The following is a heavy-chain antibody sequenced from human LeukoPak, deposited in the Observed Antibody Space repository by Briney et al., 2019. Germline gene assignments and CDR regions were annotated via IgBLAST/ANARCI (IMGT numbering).Heavy chain of an antibody. CDR1: GGSISTSSYY. CDR2: IYTSGST. D-gene: IGHD3-22*01. J-gene: IGHJ4*02. Sequence: SETLSLTCTVSGGSISTSSYYWGWIRQPAGKGLEWIGRIYTSGSTDYNPSLRSRLTISVDTSKNQFSLKLRSVTAADTAVYYCVRESKIYDGDGFHLDYWGQGTLVTVSS. CDR3: VRESKIYDGDGFHLDY. V-gene: IGHV4-61*02.